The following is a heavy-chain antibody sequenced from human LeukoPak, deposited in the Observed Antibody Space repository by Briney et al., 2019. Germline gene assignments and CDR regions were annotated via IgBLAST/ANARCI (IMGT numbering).Heavy chain of an antibody. CDR1: GFTFSSYW. J-gene: IGHJ4*02. CDR3: ARVRALGTSCFDY. Sequence: GSLGLSCAASGFTFSSYWMSWVRQAPGKGLEWVANIKQDGSEKYYVDSVKGRFTISRDNAKNSLYLQMNSLRAEDTAVYYCARVRALGTSCFDYWGQGTLVTVSS. V-gene: IGHV3-7*04. D-gene: IGHD2-2*01. CDR2: IKQDGSEK.